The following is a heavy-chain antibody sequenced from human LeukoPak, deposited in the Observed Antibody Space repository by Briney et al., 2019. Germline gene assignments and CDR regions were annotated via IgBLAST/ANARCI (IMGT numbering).Heavy chain of an antibody. D-gene: IGHD6-19*01. V-gene: IGHV3-13*01. Sequence: GGSLRLSCAASGFTFIDYDMHWVRQVIGKGLEWVSAIGIRGDTHYSGSVKGRFTISRENAESSLHLQMNSLRAEDTAVYYCARGGIQVSGIDEFDYWGQGTLVTVSS. CDR3: ARGGIQVSGIDEFDY. CDR2: IGIRGDT. CDR1: GFTFIDYD. J-gene: IGHJ4*02.